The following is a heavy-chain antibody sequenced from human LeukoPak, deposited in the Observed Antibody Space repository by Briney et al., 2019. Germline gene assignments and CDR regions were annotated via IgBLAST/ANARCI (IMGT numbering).Heavy chain of an antibody. D-gene: IGHD3-22*01. V-gene: IGHV4-59*08. CDR3: ARMEDYYDSSGYYSRPVDY. Sequence: SETLSLTCTVSGGSISSYYWSWIRQPPGKGLEWIGYIYYSGSTNYNPSFKSRVTISVDTSKNQFSLKLSSVTAADTAVYYCARMEDYYDSSGYYSRPVDYWGQGTLVTVSS. CDR1: GGSISSYY. J-gene: IGHJ4*02. CDR2: IYYSGST.